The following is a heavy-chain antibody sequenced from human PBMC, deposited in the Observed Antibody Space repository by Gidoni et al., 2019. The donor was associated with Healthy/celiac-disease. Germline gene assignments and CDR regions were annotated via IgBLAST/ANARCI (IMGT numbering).Heavy chain of an antibody. Sequence: QVQLVQSGAEVKKPGASVKVSCKASGYTFTSYYMHWVRQAPGQGLEWMGIINPSGGSTSYAQKFQGRVTMTRDTSTSTVYMELSSLRSEDTAVYYCASNKGGYVATEYYYYGMDVWGQGTTVTVSS. CDR1: GYTFTSYY. V-gene: IGHV1-46*03. CDR3: ASNKGGYVATEYYYYGMDV. J-gene: IGHJ6*02. CDR2: INPSGGST. D-gene: IGHD3-16*01.